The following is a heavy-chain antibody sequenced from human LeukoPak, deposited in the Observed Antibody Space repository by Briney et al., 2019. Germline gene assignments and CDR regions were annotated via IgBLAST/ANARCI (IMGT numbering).Heavy chain of an antibody. J-gene: IGHJ6*03. V-gene: IGHV4-59*01. CDR3: ARVHSSSKAYYYYYMDV. D-gene: IGHD2-2*01. CDR2: IYYSGST. Sequence: SETLSLTCTVSGGSISSYYWSWIRQPPGKGLEWIGYIYYSGSTNYNPSLKSRVTISVDTSKNQFSLKLSSVTAADTAVYYCARVHSSSKAYYYYYMDVWGNGTTVTISS. CDR1: GGSISSYY.